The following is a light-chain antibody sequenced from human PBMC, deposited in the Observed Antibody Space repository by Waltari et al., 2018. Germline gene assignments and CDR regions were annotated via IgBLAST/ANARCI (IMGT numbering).Light chain of an antibody. CDR3: CSYVGSSTLM. CDR1: SMDVAPYNL. CDR2: DVT. Sequence: QSALTQPASVSGSPGQSITISCTGPSMDVAPYNLVSWSQQQPGKVPKLLIYDVTKRPSGVSNRFSGSKSGNTASLTISGLQAEDEADYYCCSYVGSSTLMFGGGTKLTVL. V-gene: IGLV2-23*02. J-gene: IGLJ3*02.